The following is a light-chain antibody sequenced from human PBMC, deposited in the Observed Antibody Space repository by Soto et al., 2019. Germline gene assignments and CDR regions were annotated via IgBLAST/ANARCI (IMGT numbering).Light chain of an antibody. CDR2: GNS. CDR1: SSNIGAGYD. J-gene: IGLJ3*02. V-gene: IGLV1-40*01. Sequence: QSVLPQPPSVSGAPGQRVPISCTGSSSNIGAGYDVHWYPQLPGTAPKLLIYGNSNRPSGVPDRFSGAKSGTSASLAITGLQAGDEADYYCQSYDSSLSVWVFGGGTKLPVL. CDR3: QSYDSSLSVWV.